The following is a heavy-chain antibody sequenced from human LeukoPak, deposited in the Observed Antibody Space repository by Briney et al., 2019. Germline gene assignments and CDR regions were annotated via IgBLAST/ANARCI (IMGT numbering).Heavy chain of an antibody. CDR2: ISSSSSTI. CDR1: GFTFSSYS. D-gene: IGHD2-15*01. CDR3: ARDAGTYCSGGSCYNHY. V-gene: IGHV3-48*04. Sequence: GGSLRLSCAASGFTFSSYSMNWVRQAPGKGLEWVSYISSSSSTIYYADSVKGRFTISRDNAKNSLYLQMNSLRAEDTAVYYCARDAGTYCSGGSCYNHYWGQGTLVTVSS. J-gene: IGHJ4*02.